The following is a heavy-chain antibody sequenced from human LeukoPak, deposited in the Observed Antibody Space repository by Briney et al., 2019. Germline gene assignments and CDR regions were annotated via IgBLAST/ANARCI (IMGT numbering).Heavy chain of an antibody. V-gene: IGHV3-21*01. D-gene: IGHD3-10*01. J-gene: IGHJ6*02. Sequence: GGSLRLSCAASGFTFSSYSMNWVRQAPGKGLEWVSSISSSSSYIYYADSVKGRFTISRDNAKNSLYLQMNSLRAEDTAVYYCARLGHHYYGSGSYKYYYGMDVWGQGTTVTVSS. CDR3: ARLGHHYYGSGSYKYYYGMDV. CDR1: GFTFSSYS. CDR2: ISSSSSYI.